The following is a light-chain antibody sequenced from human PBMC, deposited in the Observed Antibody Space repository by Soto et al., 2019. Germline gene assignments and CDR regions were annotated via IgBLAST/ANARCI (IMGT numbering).Light chain of an antibody. CDR2: AVN. J-gene: IGLJ7*01. CDR1: SSDVGGYNY. V-gene: IGLV2-8*01. Sequence: QSVLTQPPSASGSPGQSVTISCTGTSSDVGGYNYVSWYQQYPGKAPKLMIYAVNRRPSGVPDRFSGSKSGNTASLTVSGLQAEDEADYYCSSYAGNTNVLFGGGTQLTVL. CDR3: SSYAGNTNVL.